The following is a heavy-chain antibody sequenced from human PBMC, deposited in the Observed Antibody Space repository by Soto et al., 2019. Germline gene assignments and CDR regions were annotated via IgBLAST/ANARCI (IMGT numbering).Heavy chain of an antibody. D-gene: IGHD6-19*01. Sequence: QVQLVQSGAEVKKPGASVKVSCKASGYTFTTYDINWVRQASGQGLEWMGWMNPNSGNTGYAQKFQGRLTMTRDTCISTAYIELSSLRSEDTAVYYCATSGSGWYLYWGQGTLVTVSS. CDR2: MNPNSGNT. CDR3: ATSGSGWYLY. J-gene: IGHJ4*02. CDR1: GYTFTTYD. V-gene: IGHV1-8*01.